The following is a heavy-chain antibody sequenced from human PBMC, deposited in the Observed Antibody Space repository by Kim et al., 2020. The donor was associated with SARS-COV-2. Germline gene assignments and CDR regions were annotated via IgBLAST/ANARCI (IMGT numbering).Heavy chain of an antibody. CDR3: ARGLGTHNWFDP. V-gene: IGHV4-59*09. D-gene: IGHD7-27*01. Sequence: NYNHALKSGVTISIDTSKTQFSLRLTSVTAADTAVYYCARGLGTHNWFDPWGQGALVTVSS. J-gene: IGHJ5*02.